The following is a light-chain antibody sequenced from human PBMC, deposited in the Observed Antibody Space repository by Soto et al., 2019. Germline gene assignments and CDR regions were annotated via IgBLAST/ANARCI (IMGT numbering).Light chain of an antibody. Sequence: DIQLTQSPSALSASLGERVTITCRASQGISTYLAWYQQKPGKAPTLLIYAASTLASGVPSRFSGSGFGTDFTLTISSLQPEDFASYYCQQLCSSPITFGQGTRLEIK. CDR2: AAS. V-gene: IGKV1-9*01. J-gene: IGKJ5*01. CDR1: QGISTY. CDR3: QQLCSSPIT.